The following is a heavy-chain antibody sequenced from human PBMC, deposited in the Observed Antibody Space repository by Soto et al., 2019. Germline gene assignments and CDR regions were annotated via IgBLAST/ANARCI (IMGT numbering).Heavy chain of an antibody. CDR2: ISSSSSTI. D-gene: IGHD5-12*01. V-gene: IGHV3-48*02. CDR1: GFTFSSYS. CDR3: ARELRDGYNPWYFDY. J-gene: IGHJ4*02. Sequence: PGGSLRLSCAASGFTFSSYSMNWVRQAPGKGLEWVSYISSSSSTIYYADSVKGRFTISRDNAKNSLYLQMNSLRDEDTAVYYCARELRDGYNPWYFDYWGQGTLVTVSS.